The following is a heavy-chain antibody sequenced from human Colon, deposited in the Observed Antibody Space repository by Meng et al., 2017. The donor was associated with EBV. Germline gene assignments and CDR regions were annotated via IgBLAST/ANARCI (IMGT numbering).Heavy chain of an antibody. CDR1: GASLDNSDYF. V-gene: IGHV4-39*01. D-gene: IGHD4-17*01. Sequence: LQLYGPGPGWVKPSDTLSLTCPFSGASLDNSDYFWDWIRQPPGKGLEWIGSVRDSGTAYYNPSLTSRVTISVDTSKNQFSLNLSSLTAADTAVYYCARHVYGDSYGFWGQGTLVTVSS. J-gene: IGHJ4*02. CDR3: ARHVYGDSYGF. CDR2: VRDSGTA.